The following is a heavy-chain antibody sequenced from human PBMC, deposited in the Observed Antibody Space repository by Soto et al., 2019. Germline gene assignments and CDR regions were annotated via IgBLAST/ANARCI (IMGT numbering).Heavy chain of an antibody. Sequence: SSVRVSCKASGYTFTSYGISWVRQAHGQGLEWMGWISACNVKTNYAQKLQGRVTMTTYTSTSTAYMELRSLRSDDTAVYYCATDSLRRVVTGKPNWLDPWGQGPLVPVYS. CDR1: GYTFTSYG. D-gene: IGHD2-15*01. CDR3: ATDSLRRVVTGKPNWLDP. CDR2: ISACNVKT. V-gene: IGHV1-18*01. J-gene: IGHJ5*02.